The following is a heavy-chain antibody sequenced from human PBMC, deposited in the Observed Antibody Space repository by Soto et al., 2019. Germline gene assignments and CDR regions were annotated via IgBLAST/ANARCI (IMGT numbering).Heavy chain of an antibody. CDR2: INTGNGYT. V-gene: IGHV1-3*04. J-gene: IGHJ5*02. Sequence: QVQLVQSAAEEKKPGASVKVSCKASGYTFSSYPMHWVRQAPGQSLEWMGWINTGNGYTKYSQNFQARVTITRATXXXXXXXXXXXXXXXXXXXXXXXXXXXXXXXXGSCSEAWFDPWGQGTLVTVSS. D-gene: IGHD2-15*01. CDR3: XXXXXXXXXXGSCSEAWFDP. CDR1: GYTFSSYP.